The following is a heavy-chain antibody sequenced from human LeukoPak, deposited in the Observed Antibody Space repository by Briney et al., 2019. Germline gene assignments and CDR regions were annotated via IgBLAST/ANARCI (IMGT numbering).Heavy chain of an antibody. CDR2: MNPNSGNT. V-gene: IGHV1-8*01. J-gene: IGHJ6*03. CDR3: ARVMGIAARRYYYYMDV. Sequence: ASVKVSCKASGYTFTSYDINWVRQASGQGLEWMGWMNPNSGNTRYAQKFQGRVTMTRNTSISTAYMELSSLRSEDTAVYYCARVMGIAARRYYYYMDVWGKGTTVTVSS. D-gene: IGHD6-6*01. CDR1: GYTFTSYD.